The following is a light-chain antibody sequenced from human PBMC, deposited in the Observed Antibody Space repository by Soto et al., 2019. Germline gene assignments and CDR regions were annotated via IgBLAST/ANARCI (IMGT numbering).Light chain of an antibody. CDR2: DVS. CDR3: CSYAGSYTLV. V-gene: IGLV2-11*01. Sequence: QSVLTQPRSVSGSPGQSVTISCTGTSSDVGGYNYVSWYQQHPGKAPKLMIYDVSKRPSGVPDRFSGSKSGNTASLTISGLQAEDEAHYYCCSYAGSYTLVFGGGTKLTVL. J-gene: IGLJ2*01. CDR1: SSDVGGYNY.